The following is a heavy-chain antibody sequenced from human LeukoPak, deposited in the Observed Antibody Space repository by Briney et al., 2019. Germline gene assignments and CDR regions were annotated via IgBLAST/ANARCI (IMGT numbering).Heavy chain of an antibody. CDR3: ARDASGSYSSGY. CDR1: GYSISSGYY. D-gene: IGHD1-26*01. V-gene: IGHV4-38-2*02. J-gene: IGHJ4*02. Sequence: SETLSLTCTVSGYSISSGYYWGWIRPPPGKGREWIGSIYHSGSTYYNPSLKSRVTISVDTSKNQFSLKLSSVTAADTAVYYCARDASGSYSSGYWGQGTLVTVSS. CDR2: IYHSGST.